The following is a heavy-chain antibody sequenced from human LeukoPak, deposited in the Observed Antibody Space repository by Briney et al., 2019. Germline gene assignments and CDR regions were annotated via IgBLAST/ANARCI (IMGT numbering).Heavy chain of an antibody. CDR3: AKPGITMVRGVTDNNDAFDI. V-gene: IGHV4-39*01. CDR2: IYYSGNT. D-gene: IGHD3-10*01. Sequence: PSETLSLTCTVSGVSISSSNSYWGWIRQPPGKGLEWIGSIYYSGNTYYNASLKSQVSISIDTSKNQFSLKLSSVTAADTAVYYCAKPGITMVRGVTDNNDAFDIWGQGTMVTVSS. J-gene: IGHJ3*02. CDR1: GVSISSSNSY.